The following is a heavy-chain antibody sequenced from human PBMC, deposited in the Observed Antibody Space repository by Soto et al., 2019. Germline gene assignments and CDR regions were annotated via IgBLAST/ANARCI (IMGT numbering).Heavy chain of an antibody. D-gene: IGHD3-3*01. CDR3: ARGTSGFLEWSLDY. J-gene: IGHJ4*02. CDR2: IYFSGST. V-gene: IGHV4-31*03. CDR1: GGSISGGTYY. Sequence: PSETLSLTCTVSGGSISGGTYYWSWIRQPPGQGLEWIGYIYFSGSTYYNPSLKSRVIISVDTSKNQFSLRLSSVTAADTAVYYCARGTSGFLEWSLDYWGQGTLVTVSS.